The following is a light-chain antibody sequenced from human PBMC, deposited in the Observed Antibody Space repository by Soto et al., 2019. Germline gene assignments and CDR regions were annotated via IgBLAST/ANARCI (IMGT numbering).Light chain of an antibody. J-gene: IGKJ3*01. CDR3: HQYGNSPFT. Sequence: EILLTQSPGTLSLSRGERATLSCRASQSISSRSLAWYQQKPGQAPRLVIFGTSSRAIGIPDRFSASGSATDFTLTISRLEPEDFAVYYCHQYGNSPFTFGPGTKVDIK. CDR2: GTS. V-gene: IGKV3-20*01. CDR1: QSISSRS.